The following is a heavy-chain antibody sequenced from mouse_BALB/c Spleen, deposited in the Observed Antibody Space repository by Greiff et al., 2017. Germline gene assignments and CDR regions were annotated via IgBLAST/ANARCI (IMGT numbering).Heavy chain of an antibody. Sequence: QVHVKQSGPELVRPGVSVKISCKGSGYTFTDYAMHWVKQSHAKSLEWIGVISTYYGNTNYNQKFKGKATMTVDKSSSTAYMELARLTSEDSAIYYCARELLTGIDYWGQGTTLTVSS. V-gene: IGHV1-67*01. CDR2: ISTYYGNT. CDR1: GYTFTDYA. J-gene: IGHJ2*01. D-gene: IGHD4-1*01. CDR3: ARELLTGIDY.